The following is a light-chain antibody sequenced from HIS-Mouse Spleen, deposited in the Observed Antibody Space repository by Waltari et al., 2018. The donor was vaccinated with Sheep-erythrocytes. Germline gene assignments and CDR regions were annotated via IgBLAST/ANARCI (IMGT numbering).Light chain of an antibody. J-gene: IGLJ3*02. V-gene: IGLV2-11*01. Sequence: QSALTQPRSVSGSPGQSVTISCTGTSSDVGGYNYVSWYQQHPGKAPKLMIYDVSKRPSGVPDPFSGSRSGNPASLTISGLQAEDGADYYCCSYAGSYTWVFGGGTKLTVL. CDR2: DVS. CDR1: SSDVGGYNY. CDR3: CSYAGSYTWV.